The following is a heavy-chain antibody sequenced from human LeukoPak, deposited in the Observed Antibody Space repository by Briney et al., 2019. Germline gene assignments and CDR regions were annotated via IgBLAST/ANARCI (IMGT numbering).Heavy chain of an antibody. J-gene: IGHJ4*02. D-gene: IGHD3-10*01. CDR2: IYYSGST. CDR1: GGSISSYY. CDR3: ARAQIYGSGSYDDY. Sequence: SETLSLTCTVSGGSISSYYWSWIRQPPGKGLEWIGYIYYSGSTNYSPSLKSRVTISVDTSKNQFSLKLSSVTAADTAVYYCARAQIYGSGSYDDYWGQGTLVTVSS. V-gene: IGHV4-59*01.